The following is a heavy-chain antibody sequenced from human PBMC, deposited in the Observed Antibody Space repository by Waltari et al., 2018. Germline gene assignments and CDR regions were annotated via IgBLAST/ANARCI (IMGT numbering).Heavy chain of an antibody. CDR3: ARGLTEGSSWIDY. CDR2: INPNSGGT. CDR1: GYTFTGYD. D-gene: IGHD6-13*01. V-gene: IGHV1-2*02. Sequence: QVQLVQSGAEVKKHGASVKVSCKASGYTFTGYDMHWVRTAPGQGLEWMGWINPNSGGTNYAQKFQGRVTMTRDTSISTAYMELSRLRSDDTAVYYCARGLTEGSSWIDYWGQGTLVTVSS. J-gene: IGHJ4*02.